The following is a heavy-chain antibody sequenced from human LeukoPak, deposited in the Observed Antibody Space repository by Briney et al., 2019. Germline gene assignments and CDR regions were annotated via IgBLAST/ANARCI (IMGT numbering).Heavy chain of an antibody. V-gene: IGHV3-21*01. Sequence: GGSLRLSCAASGFTFSSYIMNWVRQAPGKGLEWVSSISSSSSYIYYADSMKGRFTISRDNAKNSLYLQMNSLRAEDTAVYYCARDRHIVVVPGHAFDIWGQGTMVTVSS. CDR1: GFTFSSYI. D-gene: IGHD2-21*02. CDR3: ARDRHIVVVPGHAFDI. J-gene: IGHJ3*02. CDR2: ISSSSSYI.